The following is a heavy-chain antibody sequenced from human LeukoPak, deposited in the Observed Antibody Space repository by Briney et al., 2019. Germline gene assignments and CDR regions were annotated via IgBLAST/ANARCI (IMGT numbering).Heavy chain of an antibody. CDR2: INGDGTST. V-gene: IGHV3-74*01. CDR1: GFTFSRYW. J-gene: IGHJ4*02. D-gene: IGHD3-10*01. Sequence: GGSLRLSCAASGFTFSRYWMHWVRQAPGKGLVWVSRINGDGTSTSYADSVKGRFTISRDNAKNTLYLQMNSLRAEDTALYYCAKSRGSGSNMARGVNFDCWGQGTLVTVSS. CDR3: AKSRGSGSNMARGVNFDC.